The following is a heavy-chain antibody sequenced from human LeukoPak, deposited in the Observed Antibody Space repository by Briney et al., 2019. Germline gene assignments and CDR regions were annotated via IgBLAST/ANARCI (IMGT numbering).Heavy chain of an antibody. V-gene: IGHV3-11*04. D-gene: IGHD3-10*01. CDR2: ISGSGTTM. CDR1: GFTLSDYY. Sequence: GGSLRLSCVASGFTLSDYYMTWVRQAPGKGLEWVSYISGSGTTMYYADSVKGRFTVSRDNARNSLFLQMNSLRAEDTAVYYCARDSFYYASDDWGQGILVTVSS. CDR3: ARDSFYYASDD. J-gene: IGHJ4*02.